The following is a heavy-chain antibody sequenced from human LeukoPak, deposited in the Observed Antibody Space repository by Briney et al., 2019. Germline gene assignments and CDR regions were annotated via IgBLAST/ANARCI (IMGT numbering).Heavy chain of an antibody. D-gene: IGHD3-9*01. CDR3: ARGRELRYFDWFQGPDAFDI. Sequence: ASVKVSCKASGYTFTSYGISWVRQAPGQGLEWMGWMNPNSGNTGYAQKFQGRVTITRNTSISTAYMELSSLRSEDTAVYYCARGRELRYFDWFQGPDAFDIWGQGTMVTVSS. J-gene: IGHJ3*02. CDR2: MNPNSGNT. CDR1: GYTFTSYG. V-gene: IGHV1-8*03.